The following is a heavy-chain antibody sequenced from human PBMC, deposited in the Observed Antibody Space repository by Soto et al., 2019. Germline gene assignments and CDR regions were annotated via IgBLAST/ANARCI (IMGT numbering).Heavy chain of an antibody. CDR2: IIPINGKT. V-gene: IGHV1-18*01. CDR1: GYTFTSYA. CDR3: ARSVAAAGKSPFDY. Sequence: ASVKVSCKASGYTFTSYAIGWVRQAPGQGLEWMGGIIPINGKTNYAQKLQGRVTMTTDKSTSTAYMELRSLRSDDTAVYYCARSVAAAGKSPFDYWGQGTSVTVSS. D-gene: IGHD6-13*01. J-gene: IGHJ4*02.